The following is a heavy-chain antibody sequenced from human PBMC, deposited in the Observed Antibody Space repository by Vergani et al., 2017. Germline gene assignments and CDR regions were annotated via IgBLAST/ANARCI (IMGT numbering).Heavy chain of an antibody. V-gene: IGHV3-30-3*01. CDR3: ARNFRFRFDY. CDR1: GFTFSSYA. J-gene: IGHJ4*02. Sequence: QVQLVESGGGVVQPGRSLRLSCAASGFTFSSYAMHWVRQAPGKGLEWVAVISYDGSNKYYADSVKGRFTISRDNSKNTLYLQMNSLRAEDTAVYYCARNFRFRFDYWGQGTLVTVSS. CDR2: ISYDGSNK. D-gene: IGHD2/OR15-2a*01.